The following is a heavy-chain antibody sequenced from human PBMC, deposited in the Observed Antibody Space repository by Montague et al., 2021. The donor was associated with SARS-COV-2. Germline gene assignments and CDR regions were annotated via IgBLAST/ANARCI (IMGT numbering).Heavy chain of an antibody. CDR1: GGSISSGGYY. CDR3: ATESLGYCSSTSRYGPHYGMDV. V-gene: IGHV4-31*03. CDR2: IYYSGST. J-gene: IGHJ6*02. Sequence: TLSLTCTVSGGSISSGGYYWSWTRQHPGKGLEWIGYIYYSGSTYYNPSLKSRVTISVDTSKNQFSLKLSSVTAADTAVYYCATESLGYCSSTSRYGPHYGMDVWGQGTTVTVSS. D-gene: IGHD2-2*01.